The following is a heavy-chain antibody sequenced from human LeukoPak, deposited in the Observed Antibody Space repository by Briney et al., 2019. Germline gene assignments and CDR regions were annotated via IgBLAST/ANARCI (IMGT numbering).Heavy chain of an antibody. J-gene: IGHJ4*02. V-gene: IGHV3-30*03. CDR3: ARDGDIADAIYFDY. D-gene: IGHD6-13*01. CDR2: ISSRGTIT. Sequence: PGGSLRLSCAASGFTFSSYGMHWVRQAPGKGLEWVAVISSRGTITYYADSVKGRVTISRDNSKNTLYLQMNSLRAEDTAVYYCARDGDIADAIYFDYWGQGTLVSVSS. CDR1: GFTFSSYG.